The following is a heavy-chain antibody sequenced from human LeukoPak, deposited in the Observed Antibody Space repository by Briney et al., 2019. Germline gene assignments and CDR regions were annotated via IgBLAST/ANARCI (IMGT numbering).Heavy chain of an antibody. CDR2: IKRDGSEE. D-gene: IGHD5-18*01. Sequence: GGSLRLSCAASGFTFSTYWMSWVRQAPGKGLEWVANIKRDGSEEYYVDSVKGRFTISRDNAKNSLYLQMNSLGADDTAVYYCARVDYSYGYSYWGQGTLVTVS. V-gene: IGHV3-7*05. CDR1: GFTFSTYW. CDR3: ARVDYSYGYSY. J-gene: IGHJ4*02.